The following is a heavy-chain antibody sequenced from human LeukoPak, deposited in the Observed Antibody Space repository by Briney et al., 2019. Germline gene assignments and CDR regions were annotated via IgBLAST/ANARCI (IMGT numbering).Heavy chain of an antibody. CDR3: ARAGSYTRYGYFGLDV. Sequence: PGASVKVSCKASGYIFTDYYIHWVRQAPGQGPQWMGWTNPKTGDAKNAQKFQVRVTMTSDTSISTVYMELSRVTPDDTALYYCARAGSYTRYGYFGLDVWGQGTTVTVSS. CDR2: TNPKTGDA. V-gene: IGHV1-2*02. D-gene: IGHD3-10*01. J-gene: IGHJ6*02. CDR1: GYIFTDYY.